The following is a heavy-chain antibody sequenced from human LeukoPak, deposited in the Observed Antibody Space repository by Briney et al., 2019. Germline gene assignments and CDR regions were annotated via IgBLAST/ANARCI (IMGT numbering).Heavy chain of an antibody. Sequence: GGSLRLPCAASGFTFSSYAMTWVRQAPGKGLEWVSAISGSGHNTYYADSVKGRFTISRDNSKNTVYLQMSSLRAEDTALYYCAKWREGTMVYFDYWGQGTLVTVSS. J-gene: IGHJ4*02. CDR3: AKWREGTMVYFDY. CDR1: GFTFSSYA. CDR2: ISGSGHNT. V-gene: IGHV3-23*01. D-gene: IGHD3-10*01.